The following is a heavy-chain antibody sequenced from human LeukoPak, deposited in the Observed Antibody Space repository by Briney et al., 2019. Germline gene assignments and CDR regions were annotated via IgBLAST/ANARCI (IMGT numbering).Heavy chain of an antibody. D-gene: IGHD6-19*01. CDR1: GFTFSSYR. J-gene: IGHJ5*02. CDR2: ISSSSSYI. V-gene: IGHV3-21*01. Sequence: PGGSLRLSCAASGFTFSSYRMNWVRQAPGKGLEWVSSISSSSSYIYYADSVKGRFTISRDNAKNSLYLQMNSLRAEDTAVYYCASIAVAGINWFDPWGQGTLVTVSS. CDR3: ASIAVAGINWFDP.